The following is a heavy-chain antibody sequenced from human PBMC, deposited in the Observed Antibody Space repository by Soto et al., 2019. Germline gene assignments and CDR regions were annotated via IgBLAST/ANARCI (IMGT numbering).Heavy chain of an antibody. J-gene: IGHJ4*02. CDR2: ISNNGDRT. Sequence: EVQLVESGGGLVQPGGSLSLSYAASGFTFSSYPMHWVRQAPGKGLEYVSSISNNGDRTYYANSVKGRFTISRDNSKNTLYLQMGSLIAEDLAVYYCARDSGRNLGYFDYWGQGTLVTVSS. D-gene: IGHD6-25*01. V-gene: IGHV3-64*01. CDR3: ARDSGRNLGYFDY. CDR1: GFTFSSYP.